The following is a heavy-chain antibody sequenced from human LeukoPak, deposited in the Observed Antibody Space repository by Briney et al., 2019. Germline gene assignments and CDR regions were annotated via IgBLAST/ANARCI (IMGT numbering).Heavy chain of an antibody. J-gene: IGHJ4*02. CDR3: ASTGSYYLPPLN. CDR1: GFTLSSHS. V-gene: IGHV3-48*01. CDR2: ITSSSGAI. D-gene: IGHD1-26*01. Sequence: GGSLKLSCPASGFTLSSHSMNWVRQAPGKGLEWLSYITSSSGAIYYADSVKGRFTISRDNAKNSLYLQMNSLRAEDTAVYYCASTGSYYLPPLNWGQGTLVTVSS.